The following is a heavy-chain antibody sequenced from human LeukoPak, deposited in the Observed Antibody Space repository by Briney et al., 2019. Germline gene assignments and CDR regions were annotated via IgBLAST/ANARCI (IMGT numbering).Heavy chain of an antibody. CDR2: INHSGST. V-gene: IGHV4-34*01. J-gene: IGHJ4*02. CDR1: GGSITSGGYY. Sequence: SETLSLTCAVSGGSITSGGYYWSWIRQLPGKGLEWIGEINHSGSTNYNPSLKSRVTISVDTSKNQFSLKLSSVTAADTAVYYCARGEGRITIFGVVIIVGYFDYWGQGTLVTVSS. D-gene: IGHD3-3*01. CDR3: ARGEGRITIFGVVIIVGYFDY.